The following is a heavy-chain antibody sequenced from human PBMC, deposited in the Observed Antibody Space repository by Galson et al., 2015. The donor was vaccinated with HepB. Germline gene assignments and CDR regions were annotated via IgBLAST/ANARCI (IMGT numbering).Heavy chain of an antibody. J-gene: IGHJ4*01. CDR3: VRHNRKGGQRQIKY. V-gene: IGHV5-51*01. CDR2: IYPGDSDT. D-gene: IGHD1-14*01. CDR1: GYTFTTHW. Sequence: QSGAEVKKPGQFLKISCMGSGYTFTTHWIGWVRHAPGKGLEWMGIIYPGDSDTTYSSSYKAHFTVSVDKSTTTVYLQWNNLEPSDTAMYYCVRHNRKGGQRQIKYWGQGTLVPVSS.